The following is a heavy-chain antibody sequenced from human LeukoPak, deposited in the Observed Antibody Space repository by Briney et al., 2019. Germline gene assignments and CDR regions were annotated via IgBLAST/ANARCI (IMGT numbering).Heavy chain of an antibody. V-gene: IGHV3-30*02. D-gene: IGHD3-22*01. J-gene: IGHJ4*02. Sequence: GGSLRLSCAASGFTFNNCDIHWVRQAPGKGLEWVAFIRYDGSNKYYADSVKGRFTISRDNSKNTLYLQMNSLRAEDTAVYYCAKVAPSGYYYFDYWGQGTLVTVSS. CDR2: IRYDGSNK. CDR3: AKVAPSGYYYFDY. CDR1: GFTFNNCD.